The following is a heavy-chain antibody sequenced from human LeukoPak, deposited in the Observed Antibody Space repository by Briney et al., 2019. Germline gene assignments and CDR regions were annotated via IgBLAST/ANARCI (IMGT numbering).Heavy chain of an antibody. CDR1: GYTFSGYY. D-gene: IGHD6-6*01. CDR3: ASSIAALAY. CDR2: IIPIFGTA. Sequence: SVKVSCKASGYTFSGYYMHWVRQAPGQGLEWMGGIIPIFGTANYAQKFQGRVTITADESTSTAYMELSSLRSEDTAVYYCASSIAALAYWGQGTLVTVSS. V-gene: IGHV1-69*13. J-gene: IGHJ4*02.